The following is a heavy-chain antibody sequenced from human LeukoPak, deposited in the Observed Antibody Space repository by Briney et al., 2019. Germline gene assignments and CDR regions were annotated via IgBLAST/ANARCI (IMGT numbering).Heavy chain of an antibody. V-gene: IGHV5-51*01. CDR1: GYSFTTYW. D-gene: IGHD7-27*01. CDR2: MFPGDSET. J-gene: IGHJ3*02. CDR3: ASTNGGAFDI. Sequence: GESVKISCRGSGSGYSFTTYWIAWVRQMPGKGLEWVGIMFPGDSETRYSPSFQGQVTISADKSITTAYLQWSSLKASDSAMYYCASTNGGAFDIWGQGTMVTVSS.